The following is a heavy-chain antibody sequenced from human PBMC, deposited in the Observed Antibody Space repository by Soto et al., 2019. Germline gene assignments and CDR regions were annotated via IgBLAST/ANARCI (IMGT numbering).Heavy chain of an antibody. D-gene: IGHD2-2*01. Sequence: LRLSCAASGFTFSSYAMSWVRQAPGKGLEWVSAISGSGGSTYYADSVKGRFTISRDNSKNTLYLQMNSLRAEDTAVYYCAKAAYCSSTSCRPYYYYGMDVWGQGTTVTVSS. J-gene: IGHJ6*02. CDR1: GFTFSSYA. CDR2: ISGSGGST. V-gene: IGHV3-23*01. CDR3: AKAAYCSSTSCRPYYYYGMDV.